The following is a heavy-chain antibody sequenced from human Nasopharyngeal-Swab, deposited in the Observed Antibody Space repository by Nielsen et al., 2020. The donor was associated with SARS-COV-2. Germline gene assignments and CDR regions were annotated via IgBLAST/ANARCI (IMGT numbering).Heavy chain of an antibody. V-gene: IGHV4-34*01. J-gene: IGHJ6*02. CDR1: GGSFSGDY. Sequence: SETLSLTCAVYGGSFSGDYWSWIRQPPGKGLEWIGEINHSGSTNYNPSLKSRVTISVDTSKNQFSLKLSSVTAADTAVYYCARGPNRILLWFGELSSSYYYGMDVWGQGTTVTVSS. CDR3: ARGPNRILLWFGELSSSYYYGMDV. D-gene: IGHD3-10*01. CDR2: INHSGST.